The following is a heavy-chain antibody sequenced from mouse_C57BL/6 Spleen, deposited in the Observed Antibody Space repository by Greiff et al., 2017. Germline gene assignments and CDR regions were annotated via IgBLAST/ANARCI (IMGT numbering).Heavy chain of an antibody. CDR3: ARHSTPFDY. D-gene: IGHD2-1*01. V-gene: IGHV5-6*01. CDR1: GFTFSSYG. CDR2: ISSGGSYT. J-gene: IGHJ2*01. Sequence: EVQGVESGGDLVKPGGSLKLSCAASGFTFSSYGMSWVRQTPDKRLEWVATISSGGSYTYYPDSVKGRFTISRDNAKNTLYLQMSSLKSEDTAMYYCARHSTPFDYWGQGTTLTVSS.